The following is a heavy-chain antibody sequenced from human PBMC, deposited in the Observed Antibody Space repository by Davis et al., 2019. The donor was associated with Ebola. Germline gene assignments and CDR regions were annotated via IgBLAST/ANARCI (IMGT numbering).Heavy chain of an antibody. J-gene: IGHJ4*02. V-gene: IGHV4-31*03. Sequence: MPSETLSLTCSVSGDSISNADYFWSWIRQHPGKGLEWIGHIYHRGSTYYNPSLKGRVTMSVDTSKNEFSLHLNSVTAADTAVYYCARDFCTNGVCLEDWGQGNLVTVSS. D-gene: IGHD2-8*01. CDR1: GDSISNADYF. CDR2: IYHRGST. CDR3: ARDFCTNGVCLED.